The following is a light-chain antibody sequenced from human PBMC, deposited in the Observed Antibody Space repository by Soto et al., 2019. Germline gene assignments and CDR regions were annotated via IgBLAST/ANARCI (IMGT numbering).Light chain of an antibody. CDR1: SGDVGGYDF. J-gene: IGLJ2*01. CDR2: HVS. V-gene: IGLV2-11*01. CDR3: SSYAGSNNFVV. Sequence: QSALTQPRSVSGSPGQSVTIFCTGTSGDVGGYDFVSWYQQNPGKAPSLMIFHVSQRPSGVPDRFSGSKSGNTASLTISGLQAEDEADYYCSSYAGSNNFVVFGGGTKLTVL.